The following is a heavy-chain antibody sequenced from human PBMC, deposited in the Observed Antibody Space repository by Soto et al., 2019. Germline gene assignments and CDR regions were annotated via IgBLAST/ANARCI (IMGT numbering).Heavy chain of an antibody. J-gene: IGHJ6*02. CDR1: GYTFTSYA. CDR2: INAGNGNT. V-gene: IGHV1-3*01. Sequence: GASVKVSCKASGYTFTSYAMHWARQAPGQRLEWMGWINAGNGNTKYSQKFQGRVTITRDTSASTAYMELSSLRSEDTAVYYCARDRVTIFGVVLYGMDVWGQGTTVTVSS. CDR3: ARDRVTIFGVVLYGMDV. D-gene: IGHD3-3*01.